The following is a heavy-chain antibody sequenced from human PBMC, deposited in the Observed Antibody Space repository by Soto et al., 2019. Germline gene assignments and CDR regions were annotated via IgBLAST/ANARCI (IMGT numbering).Heavy chain of an antibody. CDR1: GFTFSSYE. CDR3: ARSLPYYYGSGSYLRSYYYGMDV. V-gene: IGHV3-48*03. Sequence: GGSLRLSCAASGFTFSSYEMNWVRQAPGKGLEWVSYISSSGSTIYYADSVKGRFTISRDNAKNSLYLQMNSLRAEDTAVYYCARSLPYYYGSGSYLRSYYYGMDVWGQGTTVTVSS. CDR2: ISSSGSTI. J-gene: IGHJ6*02. D-gene: IGHD3-10*01.